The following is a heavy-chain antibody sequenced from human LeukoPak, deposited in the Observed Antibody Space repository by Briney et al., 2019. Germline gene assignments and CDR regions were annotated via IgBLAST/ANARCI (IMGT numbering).Heavy chain of an antibody. CDR2: ISYDGSNK. CDR3: ATARIVGATDHDY. Sequence: GGSLRLSCAASGFTFSSYAMHWVRQAPGKGLEWVAVISYDGSNKYYADSVKGRFTISRDNSKNTLYLQMNSLRAEDTAVYYCATARIVGATDHDYWGQGTLVTVSS. D-gene: IGHD1-26*01. CDR1: GFTFSSYA. J-gene: IGHJ4*02. V-gene: IGHV3-30-3*01.